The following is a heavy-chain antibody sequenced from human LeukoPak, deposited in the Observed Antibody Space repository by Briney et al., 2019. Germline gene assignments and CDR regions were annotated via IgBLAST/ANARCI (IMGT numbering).Heavy chain of an antibody. CDR1: GFTFSSYS. D-gene: IGHD6-19*01. J-gene: IGHJ4*02. Sequence: GGSLRLSCAASGFTFSSYSMNWVRQAPGKGLEWVSSISSSSSYIYYADSVKGRFTISRDNAKNSLYLQMNSLRAEDTAVYYCARDEGNIIAVDDYWGQGTLVTVSS. CDR3: ARDEGNIIAVDDY. CDR2: ISSSSSYI. V-gene: IGHV3-21*01.